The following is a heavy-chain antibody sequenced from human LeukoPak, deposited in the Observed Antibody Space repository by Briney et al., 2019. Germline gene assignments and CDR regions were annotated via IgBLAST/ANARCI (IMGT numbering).Heavy chain of an antibody. CDR2: ISDRGDRT. V-gene: IGHV3-23*01. CDR3: AKDSYDSSGSRYDY. D-gene: IGHD3-22*01. J-gene: IGHJ4*02. CDR1: GLTFSDYA. Sequence: GGSLRLSCAASGLTFSDYAMSWVRQAPGKGLEWVSAISDRGDRTWDADSVKGRVTISRDNYKNTLFLQMNSLRAEDTAIYYCAKDSYDSSGSRYDYWGQGTLVTVSS.